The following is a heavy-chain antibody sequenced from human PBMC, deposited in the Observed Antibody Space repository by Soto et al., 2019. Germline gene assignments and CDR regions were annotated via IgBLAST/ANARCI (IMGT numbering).Heavy chain of an antibody. V-gene: IGHV1-46*03. CDR1: GYTFTSYY. D-gene: IGHD3-22*01. J-gene: IGHJ4*02. Sequence: QVPLVQSGAEVKKPGASVKVSCKASGYTFTSYYMHWVRQAPGQGLECMGIINPSGGSTSYAQKFQGRVAMTRDTSTSTVYMELGSLRSEGTAVYYCATSRDYYDSSACDYWGQGTLVTVSS. CDR3: ATSRDYYDSSACDY. CDR2: INPSGGST.